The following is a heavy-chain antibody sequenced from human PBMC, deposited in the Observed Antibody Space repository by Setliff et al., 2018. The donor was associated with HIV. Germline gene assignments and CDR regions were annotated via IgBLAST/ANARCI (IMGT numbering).Heavy chain of an antibody. CDR3: ARGHHFYWYFDL. CDR2: ISVYNGQT. CDR1: GYTLTELS. V-gene: IGHV1-24*01. J-gene: IGHJ2*01. Sequence: ASVKVSCKVSGYTLTELSRHWVRQAPGKGLEWVGWISVYNGQTLYAQKVQGRITVTMDIPKDTAYMELRGLTPDDTAVYYCARGHHFYWYFDLWGPGTLVTVSS.